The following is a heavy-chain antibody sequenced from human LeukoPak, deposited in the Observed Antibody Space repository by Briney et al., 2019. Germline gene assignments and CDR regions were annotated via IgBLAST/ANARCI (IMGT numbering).Heavy chain of an antibody. V-gene: IGHV1-58*02. CDR1: GFTFTSSA. D-gene: IGHD1-1*01. Sequence: ASVKVSCKASGFTFTSSAMQWVRQARGQRLEWIGWIVVGSGNTNYAQKFQERVTITRDMSTSTAYMELSSLRSEDTAVYYCARDVSPDRERGAFDIWGQGTMVTVSS. CDR3: ARDVSPDRERGAFDI. J-gene: IGHJ3*02. CDR2: IVVGSGNT.